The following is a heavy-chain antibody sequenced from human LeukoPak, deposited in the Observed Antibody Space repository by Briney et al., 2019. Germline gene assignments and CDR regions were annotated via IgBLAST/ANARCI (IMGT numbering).Heavy chain of an antibody. CDR1: GGSIIDDY. D-gene: IGHD6-13*01. Sequence: SETLSLTCTVSGGSIIDDYWSWIRQPAGKGLEWIGRLYTGGSTNYNPSLKSRVTMSVDTSKNQFSLKLTSVTAADTAVYYCATLTYTNNSYFSSWGHGTLVTVSS. CDR3: ATLTYTNNSYFSS. CDR2: LYTGGST. J-gene: IGHJ5*01. V-gene: IGHV4-4*07.